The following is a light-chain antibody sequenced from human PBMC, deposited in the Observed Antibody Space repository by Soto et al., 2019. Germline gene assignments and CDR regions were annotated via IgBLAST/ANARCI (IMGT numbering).Light chain of an antibody. CDR1: QSVSSSY. Sequence: EIVLTQSPGTLSLSPGERATLSCRASQSVSSSYLAWYQQKPGQAHRLLFYGASRRATGIPDRFSGSGSGTDFTLTISRLEPEDFAVYYCQQHGSSPPTFGQGTKVEIK. V-gene: IGKV3-20*01. CDR2: GAS. CDR3: QQHGSSPPT. J-gene: IGKJ1*01.